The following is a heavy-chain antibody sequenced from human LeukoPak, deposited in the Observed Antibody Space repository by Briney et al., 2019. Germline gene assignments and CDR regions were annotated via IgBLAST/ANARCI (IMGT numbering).Heavy chain of an antibody. J-gene: IGHJ4*02. V-gene: IGHV3-23*01. CDR2: ISGSGGST. CDR1: GFTFSSYA. D-gene: IGHD5-18*01. CDR3: AKGGSSSSYGHGFDY. Sequence: GGSLRLSCAASGFTFSSYAMSWVRQAPGKGLEWVSAISGSGGSTYYADSVKGRFTISRDNSKSTLYLQMNSLRAEDTAVYYCAKGGSSSSYGHGFDYWGQGTLVTVSS.